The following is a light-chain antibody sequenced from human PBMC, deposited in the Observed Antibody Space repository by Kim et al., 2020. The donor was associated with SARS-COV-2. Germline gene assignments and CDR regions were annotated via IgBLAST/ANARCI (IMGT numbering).Light chain of an antibody. CDR1: SGSIASNY. Sequence: NFMLTQPHSVSESPGKTVTISCTRSSGSIASNYVQWYQQRPGSSPTTVIYEDNQRFPGVPDRFSGSIDSSTNSASLTISGLKAEDESDYYCQSYDSSNLVFGGGTQLTVL. CDR2: EDN. J-gene: IGLJ2*01. V-gene: IGLV6-57*01. CDR3: QSYDSSNLV.